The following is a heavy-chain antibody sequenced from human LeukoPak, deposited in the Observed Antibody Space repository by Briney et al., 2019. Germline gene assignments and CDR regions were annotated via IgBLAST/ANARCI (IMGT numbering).Heavy chain of an antibody. CDR1: AFTFSSYW. CDR2: INSDGSST. J-gene: IGHJ3*02. V-gene: IGHV3-74*01. D-gene: IGHD3-10*01. Sequence: PGGSLRLSCAAYAFTFSSYWMHWVRQAPGKGLVWVSRINSDGSSTSYADSVKGRFTISRDNATNTLYLQMNSLRAEDTAVYYCARANYYGSGRAAFDIWGQGTMVTVSS. CDR3: ARANYYGSGRAAFDI.